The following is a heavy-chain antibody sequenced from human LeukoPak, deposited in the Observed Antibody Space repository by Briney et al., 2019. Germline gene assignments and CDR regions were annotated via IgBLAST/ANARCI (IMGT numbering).Heavy chain of an antibody. D-gene: IGHD3-9*01. V-gene: IGHV1-69*01. CDR2: IIPIFGTA. Sequence: SVKVSCKASGGTFSSYAISWVRQAPGRGLEWMGGIIPIFGTANYAQKFQGRVTITADESTSTAYMELSSLRSEDTAVYYCAGSRQGDYDILAGYTNWGQGTLVTVSS. CDR3: AGSRQGDYDILAGYTN. J-gene: IGHJ4*02. CDR1: GGTFSSYA.